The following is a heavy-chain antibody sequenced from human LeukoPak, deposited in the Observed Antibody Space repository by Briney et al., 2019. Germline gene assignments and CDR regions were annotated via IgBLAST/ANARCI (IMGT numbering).Heavy chain of an antibody. D-gene: IGHD5-12*01. V-gene: IGHV3-48*03. Sequence: QPGGSLRLSCAASGFTFSSYEMNWVRQAPGKGLEWVSYISSSGSTIYYADSVKGRFTISRDNAKNSLYLQMNSLRAGDTAVYYCARGGYSGYDGLTRVNWFDPWGQGTLVTVSS. CDR2: ISSSGSTI. CDR1: GFTFSSYE. J-gene: IGHJ5*02. CDR3: ARGGYSGYDGLTRVNWFDP.